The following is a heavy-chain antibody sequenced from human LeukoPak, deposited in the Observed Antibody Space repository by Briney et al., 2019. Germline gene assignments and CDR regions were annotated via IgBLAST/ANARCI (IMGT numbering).Heavy chain of an antibody. CDR1: GFTFSSYA. J-gene: IGHJ4*02. CDR2: ISYDGSNK. Sequence: PGGSLRLSCAASGFTFSSYAMHWVRQAPGKGLEWVAVISYDGSNKYYADSVKGRFTISRDNSKNTLYLQMNSLRAEDTAVYYCAREGDEWLFPDYWGQGSLVTVSS. CDR3: AREGDEWLFPDY. D-gene: IGHD3-3*01. V-gene: IGHV3-30-3*01.